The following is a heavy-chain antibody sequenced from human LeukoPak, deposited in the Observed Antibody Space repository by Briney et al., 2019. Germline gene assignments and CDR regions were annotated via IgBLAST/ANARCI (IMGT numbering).Heavy chain of an antibody. V-gene: IGHV4-59*01. Sequence: PSETLSLTCTVSGGSISSYYWSWIRQPPGKGLEWIGYIYYSGSTNYNPSLKSRVTISVDTSKNQFSLKLSSVTAADTAVYYCARGSGGIAAAGPVDYWGQGTLVTVSS. J-gene: IGHJ4*02. CDR3: ARGSGGIAAAGPVDY. D-gene: IGHD6-13*01. CDR1: GGSISSYY. CDR2: IYYSGST.